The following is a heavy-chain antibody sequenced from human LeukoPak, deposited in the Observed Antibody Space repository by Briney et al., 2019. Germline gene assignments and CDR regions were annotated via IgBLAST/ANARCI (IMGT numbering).Heavy chain of an antibody. CDR3: ARLGRTAGIYYFDY. CDR1: DDSFSNLY. D-gene: IGHD6-13*01. CDR2: INHSGMT. Sequence: SETLSLTCGVYDDSFSNLYWSWIRQPPGKGLEWIGEINHSGMTNYNPSLKSRVSISLDTSKKQFSLKLTSVTAADTAVYYCARLGRTAGIYYFDYWAREPWSPSPQ. J-gene: IGHJ4*02. V-gene: IGHV4-34*01.